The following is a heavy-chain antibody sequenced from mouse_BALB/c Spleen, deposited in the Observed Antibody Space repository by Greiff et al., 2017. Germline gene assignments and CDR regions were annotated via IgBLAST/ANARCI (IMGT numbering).Heavy chain of an antibody. D-gene: IGHD4-1*01. V-gene: IGHV1-9*01. CDR3: ARTGDGTVGCSY. CDR2: ILPGSGST. J-gene: IGHJ3*01. Sequence: QVQLQQSGAELMKPGASVKMSCKATGYTFSSYWIDWVNQRPGHGLEWIGEILPGSGSTNYNEKFKAKATFTADTSSNTAYMQLSSLTSEGSDVYYCARTGDGTVGCSYWGEGTLGTVSA. CDR1: GYTFSSYW.